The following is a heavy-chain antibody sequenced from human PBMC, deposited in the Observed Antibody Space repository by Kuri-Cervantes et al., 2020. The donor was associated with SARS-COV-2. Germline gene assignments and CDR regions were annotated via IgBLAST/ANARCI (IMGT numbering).Heavy chain of an antibody. Sequence: GSLRLSCTVSGGSISSSSYYWGWIRQPPGKGLEWIGSIYYSGSTYYNPSLKSRVTMSVDTSKNQSSLKLSSVTAADTAVYYCARDAYSSSSMYYFDYWGQGTLVTVSS. D-gene: IGHD6-6*01. V-gene: IGHV4-39*07. CDR3: ARDAYSSSSMYYFDY. J-gene: IGHJ4*02. CDR2: IYYSGST. CDR1: GGSISSSSYY.